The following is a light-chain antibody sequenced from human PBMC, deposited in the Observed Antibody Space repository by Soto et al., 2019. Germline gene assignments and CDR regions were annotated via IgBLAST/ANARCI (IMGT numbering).Light chain of an antibody. CDR1: SSDVGAYNY. CDR3: SSYTSSNTIV. Sequence: HSALTQPASVSGSPGQSITISCTGTSSDVGAYNYVSWYQQHPGKTPKLMIFEVSDRPSGVSNRFSGSKSGNTASLTISGLQAEDEADYYCSSYTSSNTIVFGGGTKLTVL. V-gene: IGLV2-14*01. CDR2: EVS. J-gene: IGLJ2*01.